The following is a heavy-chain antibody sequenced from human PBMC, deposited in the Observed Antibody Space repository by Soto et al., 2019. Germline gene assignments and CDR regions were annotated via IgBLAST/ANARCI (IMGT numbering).Heavy chain of an antibody. V-gene: IGHV1-18*01. J-gene: IGHJ6*02. D-gene: IGHD3-16*01. CDR1: GYIFVNYG. CDR2: ISPYTGDT. CDR3: AMVDNYVTPTPQDV. Sequence: QVQLVQSGDEMKKPGASVRVSCKASGYIFVNYGIAWVRQAPGQGLEWMGWISPYTGDTHSASKVQGRLTMTTDTSPSTAYMALGRLTSDDTAVYYCAMVDNYVTPTPQDVWGQGTTVTVSS.